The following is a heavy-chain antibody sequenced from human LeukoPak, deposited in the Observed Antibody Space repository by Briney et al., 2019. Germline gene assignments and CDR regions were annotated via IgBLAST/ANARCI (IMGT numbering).Heavy chain of an antibody. Sequence: PGGSLRLSCAASGFTFSSYSMNWVRQAPGKGLEWASYISSSSSTIYYADSVKGRFTISRDNAKNSLYLQMNSLRDEDTAVYYCARGPPYYDFWSGYYDYWGQGTLVTVSS. CDR1: GFTFSSYS. CDR3: ARGPPYYDFWSGYYDY. J-gene: IGHJ4*02. CDR2: ISSSSSTI. V-gene: IGHV3-48*02. D-gene: IGHD3-3*01.